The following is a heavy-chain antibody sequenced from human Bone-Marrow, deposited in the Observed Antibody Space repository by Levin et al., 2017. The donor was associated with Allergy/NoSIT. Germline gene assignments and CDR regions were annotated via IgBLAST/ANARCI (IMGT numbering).Heavy chain of an antibody. D-gene: IGHD2/OR15-2a*01. CDR1: GFNFTHSW. CDR2: IKGNHVGGTA. Sequence: GGSLRLSCTTSGFNFTHSWMNWVRQAPGKGLEWVARIKGNHVGGTADYAAPVKGRFSISRDDARKTLYLQMHSLTTEDTAVYYCIVFVRGVLQSDYFDDMDVWGLGTTVTVSS. CDR3: IVFVRGVLQSDYFDDMDV. J-gene: IGHJ6*02. V-gene: IGHV3-15*01.